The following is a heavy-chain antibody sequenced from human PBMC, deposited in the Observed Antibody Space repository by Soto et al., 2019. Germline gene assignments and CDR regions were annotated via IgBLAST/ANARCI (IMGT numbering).Heavy chain of an antibody. CDR2: IIPIFGTA. D-gene: IGHD2-8*01. CDR1: GGTFSSYA. V-gene: IGHV1-69*06. CDR3: AARTGAVDAKISADAFDI. J-gene: IGHJ3*02. Sequence: SVKVSCKASGGTFSSYAISWVRQAPGQGLEWMGGIIPIFGTANYAQKFQGRVTITADKSTSTAYMELSSLRSEDTAVYYCAARTGAVDAKISADAFDIWGQGTMVTVSS.